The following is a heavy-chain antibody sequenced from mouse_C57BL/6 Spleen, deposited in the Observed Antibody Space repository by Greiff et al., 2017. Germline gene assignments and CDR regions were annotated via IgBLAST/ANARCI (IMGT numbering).Heavy chain of an antibody. CDR1: GFTFSSYG. D-gene: IGHD1-1*01. Sequence: EVKLEESGGDLVKPGGSLKLSCAASGFTFSSYGMSWVRQTPDKRLEWVATISSGGRYTYYPDSVKGRFTISRDNAKNTLYLQMSSLKSEDTAMYYCARNYYGSSPYYFDYWGQGTTLTVSS. J-gene: IGHJ2*01. V-gene: IGHV5-6*02. CDR3: ARNYYGSSPYYFDY. CDR2: ISSGGRYT.